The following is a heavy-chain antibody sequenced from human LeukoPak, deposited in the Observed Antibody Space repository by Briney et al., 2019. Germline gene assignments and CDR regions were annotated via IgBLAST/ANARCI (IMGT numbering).Heavy chain of an antibody. D-gene: IGHD2-21*02. Sequence: GESLQISCKGSGYSFTSYWIGWVRQMPGKGLEWMGIIYPGDSDTRYSPSFQGQVTISADKSISTAYLQWSSLKASDTAMYYCARRLRVHCGGDCYGGAFDIWGQGTMVTVSS. J-gene: IGHJ3*02. CDR2: IYPGDSDT. CDR3: ARRLRVHCGGDCYGGAFDI. CDR1: GYSFTSYW. V-gene: IGHV5-51*01.